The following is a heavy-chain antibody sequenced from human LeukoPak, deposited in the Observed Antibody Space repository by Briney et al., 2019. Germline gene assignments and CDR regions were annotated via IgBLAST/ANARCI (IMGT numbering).Heavy chain of an antibody. CDR1: GFIFGDYN. CDR2: ISSGGSTI. V-gene: IGHV3-48*01. Sequence: GGSLRLSCAASGFIFGDYNMNWVRQAPGKGLEWVSYISSGGSTIYYADTVKGRFTISRDNARNSLYLQMNSLRAEDTAVYYCARDRDGEDTDAFDIWGQGTMVTVSS. J-gene: IGHJ3*02. D-gene: IGHD4-17*01. CDR3: ARDRDGEDTDAFDI.